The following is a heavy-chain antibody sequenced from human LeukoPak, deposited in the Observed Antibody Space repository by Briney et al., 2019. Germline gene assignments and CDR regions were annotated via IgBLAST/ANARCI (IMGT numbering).Heavy chain of an antibody. V-gene: IGHV3-23*01. CDR1: GFTFSSYG. D-gene: IGHD1-1*01. J-gene: IGHJ6*03. Sequence: GGSLRLSCAASGFTFSSYGMSWVRQAPGKGLEWVSSISSSGGSTYSADSVKGRFIISRDNSKNMLYLQMNSLGAEDTAVYYCARDPGPYGDYMDVWGKGTTVTVSS. CDR2: ISSSGGST. CDR3: ARDPGPYGDYMDV.